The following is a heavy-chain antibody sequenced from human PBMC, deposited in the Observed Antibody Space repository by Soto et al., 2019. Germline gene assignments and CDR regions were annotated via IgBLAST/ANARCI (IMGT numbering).Heavy chain of an antibody. D-gene: IGHD6-19*01. V-gene: IGHV4-34*01. CDR1: GGSFSGYY. Sequence: PSETLSLTCAVYGGSFSGYYWSWIRQPPGKGLEWIGEINHSGSTNYNPSLKSRATIPVDTSKNQFSLKLSSVTAADTAVYYCARATLRINGGWYGGVYYFAYWGQGTLVTVSS. CDR2: INHSGST. CDR3: ARATLRINGGWYGGVYYFAY. J-gene: IGHJ4*02.